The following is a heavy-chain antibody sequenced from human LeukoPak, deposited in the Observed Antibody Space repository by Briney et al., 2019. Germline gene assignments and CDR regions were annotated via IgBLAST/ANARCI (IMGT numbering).Heavy chain of an antibody. J-gene: IGHJ4*02. V-gene: IGHV3-23*01. Sequence: GGTLRLSCAASGFTFTNYAMTWVRQVPGKGLEWVSHISGSGGSSYHVDSVKGRFTISRDNSKNTLYLQMNSLRAEDTAVYYCARLGRYADYWGQGTLVTVSS. CDR2: ISGSGGSS. CDR3: ARLGRYADY. D-gene: IGHD3-16*01. CDR1: GFTFTNYA.